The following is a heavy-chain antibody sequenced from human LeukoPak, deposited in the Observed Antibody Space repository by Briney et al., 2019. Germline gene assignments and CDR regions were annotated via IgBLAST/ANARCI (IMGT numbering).Heavy chain of an antibody. J-gene: IGHJ3*02. D-gene: IGHD2-15*01. V-gene: IGHV5-51*01. Sequence: GESLKISCKGSGYSFTTYWIAWVRQMPGKGLEWMGIIYPGDSDTRYSPSFQGQVTISADKSISTAYLQWSTLKASDSAMYYCARQGCSGGSCYSAVFDIWGQGTMVTVSS. CDR1: GYSFTTYW. CDR3: ARQGCSGGSCYSAVFDI. CDR2: IYPGDSDT.